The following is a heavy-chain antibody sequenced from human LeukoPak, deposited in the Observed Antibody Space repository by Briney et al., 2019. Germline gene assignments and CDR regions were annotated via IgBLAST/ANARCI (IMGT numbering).Heavy chain of an antibody. V-gene: IGHV3-21*01. CDR3: ARGPGVVITTNNWFDP. Sequence: PGGSLRLSCAASGFTFSSYSMNWVRQAPGKGLEWVSSISSSSSYIYYADSVKGRFTISRDNAKNSLYLQMNSLRAEDTAVYYCARGPGVVITTNNWFDPWGQGTLVTVSS. J-gene: IGHJ5*02. CDR2: ISSSSSYI. D-gene: IGHD3-3*01. CDR1: GFTFSSYS.